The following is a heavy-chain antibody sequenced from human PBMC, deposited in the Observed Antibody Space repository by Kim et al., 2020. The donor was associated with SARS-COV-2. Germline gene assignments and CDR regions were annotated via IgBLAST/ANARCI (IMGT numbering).Heavy chain of an antibody. J-gene: IGHJ4*02. CDR3: ARSRTRGYSDY. V-gene: IGHV3-74*01. D-gene: IGHD6-13*01. Sequence: YAYAVESRFTISRDNVKNTLSLQMNSLRAEDTAVYYCARSRTRGYSDYWGQGTLVIVSS.